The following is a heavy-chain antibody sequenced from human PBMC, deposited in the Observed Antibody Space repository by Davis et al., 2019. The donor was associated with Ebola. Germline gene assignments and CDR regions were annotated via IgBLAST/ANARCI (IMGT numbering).Heavy chain of an antibody. V-gene: IGHV4-30-4*01. CDR3: ARQSSSSWGDY. D-gene: IGHD6-6*01. Sequence: SETLSLTCTVSGGSISGGDYFWSWIRQPPGKGLEWIGYIYHSGNAYYSPSLKSRVTISVDTSKNQFSLRVRSVTAADTAVYYCARQSSSSWGDYWGQGTLVTVSS. CDR2: IYHSGNA. CDR1: GGSISGGDYF. J-gene: IGHJ4*02.